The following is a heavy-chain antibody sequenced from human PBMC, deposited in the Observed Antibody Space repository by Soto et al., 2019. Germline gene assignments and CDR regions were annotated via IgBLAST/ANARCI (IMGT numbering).Heavy chain of an antibody. CDR2: ISYDGTNK. Sequence: QVQVVESGGGVVQPGRSMRLSSAASRFIFSDYGMQWVRQAPGKGLEWVALISYDGTNKYYADSVKGRFTISRDNSKNTLFLQMNSLRAEDTAVYYCANFPDPNGCSYWGQGTLVTVSS. V-gene: IGHV3-30*18. CDR1: RFIFSDYG. CDR3: ANFPDPNGCSY. D-gene: IGHD2-8*01. J-gene: IGHJ4*02.